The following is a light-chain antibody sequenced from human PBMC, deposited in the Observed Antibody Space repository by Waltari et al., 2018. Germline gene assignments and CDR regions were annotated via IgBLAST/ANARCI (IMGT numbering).Light chain of an antibody. Sequence: EIILTQSPATLSLSPGDRATLSCRASQSVSSHIAWYRQKPGQAPRLLIYEASYRATGIPPRFSGSGSGTDFTLTISSLEPEDFAVYYCHQRSNWPLTFGGGTKVEIK. CDR3: HQRSNWPLT. CDR2: EAS. CDR1: QSVSSH. J-gene: IGKJ4*01. V-gene: IGKV3-11*01.